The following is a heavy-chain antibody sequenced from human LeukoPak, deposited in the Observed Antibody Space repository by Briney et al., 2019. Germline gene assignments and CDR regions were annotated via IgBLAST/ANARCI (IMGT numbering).Heavy chain of an antibody. J-gene: IGHJ4*02. CDR2: IYHSGST. V-gene: IGHV4-38-2*02. CDR1: GYSISSGYY. Sequence: SETLSLTCTVSGYSISSGYYWGRIRQPPGKGLEWIGSIYHSGSTYYNPSLKSRVTISVDTSKNQFSLKLSSVTAADTAVYYCARGTTDALWFGGPVPYFDYWGQGTLVTVSS. CDR3: ARGTTDALWFGGPVPYFDY. D-gene: IGHD3-10*01.